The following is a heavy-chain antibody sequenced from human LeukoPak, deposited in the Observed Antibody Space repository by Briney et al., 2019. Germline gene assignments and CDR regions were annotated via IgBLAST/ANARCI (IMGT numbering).Heavy chain of an antibody. J-gene: IGHJ3*02. V-gene: IGHV6-1*01. CDR1: GDSVSSNSAA. Sequence: SQTLSLTCAISGDSVSSNSAAWHWIRQSPSRGLEWLGRTYYRSKWYNDYAVSVKSRITINPDTSKNQFSLQLNSVTPEDTAVYYCARAYYDFWSGYLDAFDIWGQGTMVTVSS. CDR3: ARAYYDFWSGYLDAFDI. D-gene: IGHD3-3*01. CDR2: TYYRSKWYN.